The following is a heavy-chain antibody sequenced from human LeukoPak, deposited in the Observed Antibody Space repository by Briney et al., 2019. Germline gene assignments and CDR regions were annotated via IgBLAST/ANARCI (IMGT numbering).Heavy chain of an antibody. V-gene: IGHV4-34*01. Sequence: KASETLSLTCAVYGGSFSGYYWSWIRQPPGKGLEWIGEINHSGSTNYNPSLKSRVTISVDTSKNQFSLKLSSVTAADTAVYYCASSYYDFWSGHCYFDYWGQGTLVTVSS. CDR3: ASSYYDFWSGHCYFDY. D-gene: IGHD3-3*01. CDR2: INHSGST. J-gene: IGHJ4*02. CDR1: GGSFSGYY.